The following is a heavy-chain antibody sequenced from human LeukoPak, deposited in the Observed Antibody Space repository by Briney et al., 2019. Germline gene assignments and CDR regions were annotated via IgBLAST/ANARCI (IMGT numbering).Heavy chain of an antibody. D-gene: IGHD3-10*01. CDR3: ARATSRYYYGSGSYYNGYYFDY. Sequence: SETLSLTCTVSGGSISGYYWTWIRQPPCKGLEWIGFIYYSGSTNYNPSLKSRVTISVDTSKNQFSLKLSSVTAADTAVYYCARATSRYYYGSGSYYNGYYFDYWGQGTLVTVSS. V-gene: IGHV4-59*01. CDR1: GGSISGYY. CDR2: IYYSGST. J-gene: IGHJ4*02.